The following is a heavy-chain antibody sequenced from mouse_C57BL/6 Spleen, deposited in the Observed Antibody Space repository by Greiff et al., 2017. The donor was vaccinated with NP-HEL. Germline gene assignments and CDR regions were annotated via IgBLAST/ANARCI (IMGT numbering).Heavy chain of an antibody. D-gene: IGHD1-1*01. CDR2: IDPANGNT. CDR1: GFNIKNTY. Sequence: EVQLQESVAELVRPGASVKLSCTASGFNIKNTYMHWVKQRPEQGLEWIGRIDPANGNTKYAPKFQGKATITADTSSNTAYLQLSSLTSEDTAIYYCASDGISTTVVATNFDYWGQGTTLTVSS. CDR3: ASDGISTTVVATNFDY. V-gene: IGHV14-3*01. J-gene: IGHJ2*01.